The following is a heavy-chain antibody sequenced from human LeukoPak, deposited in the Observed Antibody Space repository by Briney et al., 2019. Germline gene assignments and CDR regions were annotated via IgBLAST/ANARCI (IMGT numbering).Heavy chain of an antibody. CDR2: INPNSGGT. Sequence: ASVKVSCKASGYTFTGYYMHWVRQAPGQGLEWMGWINPNSGGTNYAQKFQGRVTMTRDTSISTAYMELSRLRSDDTAVHYCARDRWDIVVVPAATADAFDIWGQGTMVTVSS. CDR3: ARDRWDIVVVPAATADAFDI. CDR1: GYTFTGYY. V-gene: IGHV1-2*02. J-gene: IGHJ3*02. D-gene: IGHD2-2*01.